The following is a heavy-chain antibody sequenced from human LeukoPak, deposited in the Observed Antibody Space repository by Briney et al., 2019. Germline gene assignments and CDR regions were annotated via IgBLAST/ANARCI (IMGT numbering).Heavy chain of an antibody. CDR1: GDSMSGYS. Sequence: PSETLSLTCTVSGDSMSGYSWSWLRQPAGKELEWTGRIYSSYFTEYNLSLDGRVTMSIDTSKNQFSLMLDSVTAADTAVYYCARVHIVTGTYFDSWGQGALVTVSS. CDR3: ARVHIVTGTYFDS. J-gene: IGHJ4*02. CDR2: IYSSYFT. V-gene: IGHV4-4*07. D-gene: IGHD3-10*01.